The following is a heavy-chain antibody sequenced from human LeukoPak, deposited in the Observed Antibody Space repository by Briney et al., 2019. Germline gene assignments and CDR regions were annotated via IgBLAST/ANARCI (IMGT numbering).Heavy chain of an antibody. J-gene: IGHJ4*02. D-gene: IGHD3-3*01. CDR3: ARYGYYAYDY. V-gene: IGHV4-39*07. CDR1: SGSISTSNYY. CDR2: IFYSGST. Sequence: SETLSLTCTVSSGSISTSNYYWGWVRQPPGKALEWIGNIFYSGSTYYSPSLKNRVTISLDTSKNQFSLRLSSVTAADTAVYYCARYGYYAYDYWGQGNLVTVSS.